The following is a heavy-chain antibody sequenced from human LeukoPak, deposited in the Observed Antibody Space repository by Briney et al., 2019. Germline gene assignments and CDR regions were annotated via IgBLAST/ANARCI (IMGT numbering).Heavy chain of an antibody. V-gene: IGHV4-4*07. CDR3: ARILRTPNYYDSSGYAFDI. J-gene: IGHJ3*02. Sequence: SETLSLTCTVSGGSISSYYWSWIRQPAGKGLEWIGRIYTSGSTNYNPSLKSRATMSVDTSKNQFSLRLSSVTAADTAVYYCARILRTPNYYDSSGYAFDIWGQGTMVTVSS. CDR2: IYTSGST. D-gene: IGHD3-22*01. CDR1: GGSISSYY.